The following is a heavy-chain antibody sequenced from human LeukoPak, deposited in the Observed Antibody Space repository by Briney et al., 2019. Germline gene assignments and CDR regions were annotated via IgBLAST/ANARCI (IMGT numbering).Heavy chain of an antibody. CDR3: ARDHVVYPPAIDY. CDR2: IIPIFGTA. D-gene: IGHD2-8*02. CDR1: GGTFSSYA. Sequence: SVKVSCKASGGTFSSYAISWVRQAPGQGLEWMGGIIPIFGTANYAQKFQGRVTITADESTSTAYMELSSLRADDTAVYYCARDHVVYPPAIDYWGQGTLVTVSS. V-gene: IGHV1-69*13. J-gene: IGHJ4*02.